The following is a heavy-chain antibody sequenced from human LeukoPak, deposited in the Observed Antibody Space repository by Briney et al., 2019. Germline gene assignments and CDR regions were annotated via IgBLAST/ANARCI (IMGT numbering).Heavy chain of an antibody. Sequence: GGSLRLSCAASGFTFSSYGMSWVRQAPGKGLEWVSAISGSGGSTYYADSVKGRFTISRDNSKNTLYLQMNSLKTEDTAVYYCTRPAVGAVAGRDVWGKGTTVTVSS. J-gene: IGHJ6*04. D-gene: IGHD6-19*01. V-gene: IGHV3-23*01. CDR1: GFTFSSYG. CDR2: ISGSGGST. CDR3: TRPAVGAVAGRDV.